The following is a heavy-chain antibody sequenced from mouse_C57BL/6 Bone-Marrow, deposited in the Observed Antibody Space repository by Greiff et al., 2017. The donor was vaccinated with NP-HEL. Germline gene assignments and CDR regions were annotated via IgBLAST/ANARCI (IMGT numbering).Heavy chain of an antibody. CDR1: DSEVFPIAY. CDR2: ILPSIGRT. D-gene: IGHD1-1*01. CDR3: ARPDYYCSSVSFDG. J-gene: IGHJ1*03. Sequence: VQLQQSGSELRSPGSSVKLSCKDFDSEVFPIAYMSWVRQKPGHGFEWIGGILPSIGRTIYGEKFEDKATLYADTLSNTAYLELNSLTSEYSAIYYCARPDYYCSSVSFDGWGTVTTVTASS. V-gene: IGHV15-2*01.